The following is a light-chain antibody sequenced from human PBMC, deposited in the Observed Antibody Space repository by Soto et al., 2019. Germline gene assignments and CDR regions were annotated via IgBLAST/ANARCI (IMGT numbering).Light chain of an antibody. J-gene: IGLJ1*01. CDR1: SSDIGGYNY. CDR3: SSYTSSSTLGV. V-gene: IGLV2-14*01. Sequence: QSALTQPPSASGSPGRSVTISCTGTSSDIGGYNYVSWYQQHPGKAPKLMIYEVSNRPTGVSNRFSGSKSGNTASLTISGLQDEDEADYYCSSYTSSSTLGVFGTGTKLTVL. CDR2: EVS.